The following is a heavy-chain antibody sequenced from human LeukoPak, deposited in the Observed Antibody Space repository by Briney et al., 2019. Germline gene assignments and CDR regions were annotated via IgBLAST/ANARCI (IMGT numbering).Heavy chain of an antibody. CDR1: GFTFSSYA. CDR2: IIATGGST. D-gene: IGHD6-19*01. J-gene: IGHJ3*02. CDR3: AKGKTSGWDQDAFDI. Sequence: PGASLRHSCAAAGFTFSSYAMSWVRQAPGKGLEWVSRIIATGGSTYYADSVKGRFAISRDNSKNTLYLQLNSLRVEDTAVYYCAKGKTSGWDQDAFDIWGQGTMVTVSS. V-gene: IGHV3-23*01.